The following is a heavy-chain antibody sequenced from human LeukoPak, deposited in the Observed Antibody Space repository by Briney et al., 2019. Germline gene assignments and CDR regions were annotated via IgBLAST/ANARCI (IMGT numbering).Heavy chain of an antibody. J-gene: IGHJ4*02. CDR2: IKTDGSEK. V-gene: IGHV3-7*01. CDR3: ARDFLDWNYCDY. D-gene: IGHD1-1*01. CDR1: GFTFSNYW. Sequence: AGGSLRLSCEGSGFTFSNYWMGWVRQAPGKGLQWVANIKTDGSEKYYVDSVKGRFTISRDNAKNSLYLQMNSLRAEDTAVYYCARDFLDWNYCDYWGQGTLVTVSS.